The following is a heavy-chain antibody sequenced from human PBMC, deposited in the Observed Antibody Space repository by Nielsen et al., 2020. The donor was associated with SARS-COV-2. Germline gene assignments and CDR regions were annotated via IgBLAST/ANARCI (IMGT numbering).Heavy chain of an antibody. V-gene: IGHV1-18*01. D-gene: IGHD2-15*01. CDR2: ISGYNGNT. J-gene: IGHJ4*02. CDR3: VRDGRYCSGGTCYHPFDY. Sequence: ASVKVSCKASGYSFSSISINWVRQAPGQGLEWMGWISGYNGNTNYAQNLQGRVTMTTDTSTTTAYMELRSLRSDDTATYYCVRDGRYCSGGTCYHPFDYWGQGTLVTVSS. CDR1: GYSFSSIS.